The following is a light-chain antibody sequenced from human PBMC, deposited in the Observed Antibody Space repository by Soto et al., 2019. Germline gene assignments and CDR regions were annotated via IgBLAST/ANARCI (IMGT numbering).Light chain of an antibody. V-gene: IGLV2-8*01. J-gene: IGLJ2*01. Sequence: QSALTQPPSASGSPGQSVTISCTGTSSDVGGYDYVSWYQQHPGKAPKLMIFEVSKRPSGVPDRFSGSKSGNTASLTVSGLQAEDEADYYCSSYAGSNILVFGGGTKLTFL. CDR1: SSDVGGYDY. CDR3: SSYAGSNILV. CDR2: EVS.